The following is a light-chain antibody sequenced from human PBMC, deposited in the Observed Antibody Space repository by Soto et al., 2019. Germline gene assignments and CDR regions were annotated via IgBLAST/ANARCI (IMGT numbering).Light chain of an antibody. J-gene: IGKJ1*01. CDR2: DAS. V-gene: IGKV1-5*01. CDR1: QSISSW. Sequence: DIQLAHSPSTLSASVGETVTITCRASQSISSWLAWYQQKPGKAPKLLIYDASSLESGVPSRFSGSGSGTEFTLTISSLQPDDFATYYCQQYNSYSWTFGQGTKVDIK. CDR3: QQYNSYSWT.